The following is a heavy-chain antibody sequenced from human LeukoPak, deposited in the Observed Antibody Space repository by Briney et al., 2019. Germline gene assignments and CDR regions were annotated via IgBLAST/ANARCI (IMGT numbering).Heavy chain of an antibody. V-gene: IGHV4-4*07. J-gene: IGHJ4*02. Sequence: SETLSLTCTVSGGSISSYYWSWIRQPAGKGLEWIGLIYSSGSTNYNPSLKSRVTISVDTSKNQFSLKLSSVTAADTAVYYCARGRRYYDSSGYYWVLFDYWGQGTLVTVSS. CDR1: GGSISSYY. CDR2: IYSSGST. D-gene: IGHD3-22*01. CDR3: ARGRRYYDSSGYYWVLFDY.